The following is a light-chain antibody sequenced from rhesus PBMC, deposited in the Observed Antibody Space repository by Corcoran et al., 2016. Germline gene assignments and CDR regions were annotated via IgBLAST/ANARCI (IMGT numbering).Light chain of an antibody. CDR1: PSVSSY. CDR2: GAS. V-gene: IGKV3S9*01. J-gene: IGKJ1*01. CDR3: QQYNDLLPT. Sequence: EIVMTQSPATLSLSPGERATLSCRASPSVSSYVAWYQQKPEQAPRLLIYGASSRATGIPERFSGSGARTEFTLTISSLEPEDVGVYHCQQYNDLLPTFGQGTKVEIK.